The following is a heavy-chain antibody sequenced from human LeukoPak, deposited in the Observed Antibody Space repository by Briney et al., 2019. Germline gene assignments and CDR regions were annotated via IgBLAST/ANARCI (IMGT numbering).Heavy chain of an antibody. CDR2: ISGSGGST. CDR3: AKSVSSGTYSYFDY. V-gene: IGHV3-23*01. Sequence: GGSLRLSCAASRFTFCSYAMSWVRQAPGKGPEWVSGISGSGGSTYYADSAKGRFTISRDNSKNTLYLQMNSLRAEDTAVYYCAKSVSSGTYSYFDYWGQGTLVTVSS. CDR1: RFTFCSYA. D-gene: IGHD1-26*01. J-gene: IGHJ4*02.